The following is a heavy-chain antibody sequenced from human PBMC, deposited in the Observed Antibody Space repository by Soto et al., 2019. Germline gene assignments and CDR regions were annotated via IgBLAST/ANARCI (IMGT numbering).Heavy chain of an antibody. V-gene: IGHV1-3*01. J-gene: IGHJ4*01. CDR2: IIAGNDNT. D-gene: IGHD1-26*01. Sequence: TSVKVACKASGYTFTNFAMHWVGQPPGQRLERMGWIIAGNDNTQYSQKFQVRVSITRDTSPSTAYTELSSLRSDDPAMYYLARGPKSGNYFLAVCDYWG. CDR3: ARGPKSGNYFLAVCDY. CDR1: GYTFTNFA.